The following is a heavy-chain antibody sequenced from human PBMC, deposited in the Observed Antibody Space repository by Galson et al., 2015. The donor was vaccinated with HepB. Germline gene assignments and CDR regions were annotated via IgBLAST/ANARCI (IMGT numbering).Heavy chain of an antibody. D-gene: IGHD3-22*01. CDR1: GFTVSSNY. Sequence: SLRLSCAASGFTVSSNYMSWVRQAPGKGLEWVSVIYSGGSTYYADSVEGRFTISRDNSKNTLYLQMNSLRAEDTAVYYCARGPNYYDSSGYYMGEYYFDYWGQGTLVTVSS. J-gene: IGHJ4*02. CDR2: IYSGGST. V-gene: IGHV3-53*01. CDR3: ARGPNYYDSSGYYMGEYYFDY.